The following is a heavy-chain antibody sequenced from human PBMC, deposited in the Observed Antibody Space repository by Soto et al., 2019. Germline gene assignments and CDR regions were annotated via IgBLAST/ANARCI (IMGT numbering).Heavy chain of an antibody. Sequence: EVQVLESGGGMVQPGGSLRLSCAASGFTFSSYAMSWVRQAPGKGLERVSAIGAGGVSTYYADSVKGRFTLSRVNSTNSVFLQRNSLRVEAPGLYCCAEGGGACRRDYFDNWGQGPVVTVSS. V-gene: IGHV3-23*01. CDR1: GFTFSSYA. CDR3: AEGGGACRRDYFDN. D-gene: IGHD2-21*01. CDR2: IGAGGVST. J-gene: IGHJ4*02.